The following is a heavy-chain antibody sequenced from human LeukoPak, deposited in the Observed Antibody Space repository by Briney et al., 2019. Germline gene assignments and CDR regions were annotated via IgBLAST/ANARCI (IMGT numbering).Heavy chain of an antibody. CDR3: ARQRSEMATIHYYYFDY. CDR2: IYPGDSDT. D-gene: IGHD5-24*01. V-gene: IGHV5-51*01. J-gene: IGHJ4*02. CDR1: GYSFTSYW. Sequence: GESLKIYCKGSGYSFTSYWIGWVRKMPGKGLEWMGIIYPGDSDTRYSPSFQGQVTISADKSISTAYLQWSSLKASDTAMYYCARQRSEMATIHYYYFDYWGQGTLVTVSS.